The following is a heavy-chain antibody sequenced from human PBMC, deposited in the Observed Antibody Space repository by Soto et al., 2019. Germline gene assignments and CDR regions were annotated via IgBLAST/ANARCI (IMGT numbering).Heavy chain of an antibody. D-gene: IGHD6-19*01. J-gene: IGHJ5*02. Sequence: QVQLVQSGAEVRKPGASVQVSCKASGYTFTRYSINWVRQAPGQGLEWVGWISNYNGDTKYAEKFQGRVTPTTDTFTTTSYMDLRSLTSDDTAMYFCARGDSTGSPTGWFDPWGQGTLVTVLS. CDR1: GYTFTRYS. V-gene: IGHV1-18*04. CDR2: ISNYNGDT. CDR3: ARGDSTGSPTGWFDP.